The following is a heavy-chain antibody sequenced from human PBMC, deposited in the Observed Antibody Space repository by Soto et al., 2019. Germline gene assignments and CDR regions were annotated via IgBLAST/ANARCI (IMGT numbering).Heavy chain of an antibody. V-gene: IGHV4-34*02. D-gene: IGHD3-16*02. CDR2: INHSGST. CDR3: ARGRYYDYVWGSYRNWFDP. J-gene: IGHJ5*02. CDR1: GWFFNGYY. Sequence: QVQLPPLGAGPVEPLETLSPTWACLGWFFNGYYWSWIRQPPGKGLEWIGEINHSGSTNYNPSLKSRVTISVDTSKNQFSLKLSSVTAADTAVYYCARGRYYDYVWGSYRNWFDPWGQGTLVTVSS.